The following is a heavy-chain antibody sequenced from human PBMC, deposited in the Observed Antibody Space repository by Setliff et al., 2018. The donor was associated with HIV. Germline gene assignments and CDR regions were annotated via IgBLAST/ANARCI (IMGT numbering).Heavy chain of an antibody. CDR2: INSSSNYI. V-gene: IGHV3-21*04. J-gene: IGHJ4*02. Sequence: GGSLRLSCAASGFTFSSYNMNWVRQAPGKGLEWVSSINSSSNYIYYADSVKGRFTISRDNSKNTVYLQMNSLRAEDTAEYYCAKELAASGLGYFDSWGRGILVTVSS. CDR3: AKELAASGLGYFDS. CDR1: GFTFSSYN. D-gene: IGHD3-22*01.